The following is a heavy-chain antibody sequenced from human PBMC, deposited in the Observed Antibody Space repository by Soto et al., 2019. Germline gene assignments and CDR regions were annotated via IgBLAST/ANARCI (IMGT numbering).Heavy chain of an antibody. CDR3: ARGNALYDY. CDR2: IRSSDNTR. D-gene: IGHD2-2*01. Sequence: GGSLRLSCAASGFSFSDYYMSWIRQAPGKGLEWVSYIRSSDNTRYYADSVKGRFTISRDNAKNSLYLQMNSLGAEDTAVYYCARGNALYDYWGQGTLVTVSS. J-gene: IGHJ4*02. V-gene: IGHV3-11*01. CDR1: GFSFSDYY.